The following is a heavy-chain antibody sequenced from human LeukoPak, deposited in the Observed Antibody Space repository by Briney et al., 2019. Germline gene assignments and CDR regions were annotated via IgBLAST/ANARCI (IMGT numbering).Heavy chain of an antibody. D-gene: IGHD3-22*01. CDR2: IFYDGSS. CDR3: ASLYYYDSSGYYDFDY. V-gene: IGHV4-39*07. CDR1: NGYISNSNFY. Sequence: SETLSLTCTVSNGYISNSNFYWGWIRQPPGKGLEWIGSIFYDGSSDYNPSLKSRVTISVDTSKNQFSLKLSSVTAADTAVYYCASLYYYDSSGYYDFDYWGQGTLVTVSS. J-gene: IGHJ4*02.